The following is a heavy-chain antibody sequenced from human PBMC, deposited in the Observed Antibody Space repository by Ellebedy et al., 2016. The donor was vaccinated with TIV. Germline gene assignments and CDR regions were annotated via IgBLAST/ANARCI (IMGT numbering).Heavy chain of an antibody. Sequence: MPSETLSLTCTVSGASISTYYWSWIRQPPGKGLEWIGYIYYSWRTNYNPSLKSRVTISVDPSKNQFSLKLRSVTAADTAVYYCARHIRITMVRGVITNWFDPWGQGTLVSVSS. CDR1: GASISTYY. V-gene: IGHV4-59*08. J-gene: IGHJ5*02. CDR2: IYYSWRT. D-gene: IGHD3-10*01. CDR3: ARHIRITMVRGVITNWFDP.